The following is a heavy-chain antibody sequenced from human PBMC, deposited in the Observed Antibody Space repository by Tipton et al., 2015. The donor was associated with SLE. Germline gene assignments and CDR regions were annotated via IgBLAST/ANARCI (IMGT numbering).Heavy chain of an antibody. D-gene: IGHD6-19*01. CDR1: GGSISSYY. Sequence: TLSLTCTVSGGSISSYYWSWIRQPAGKELEWIGRIYTSGSTNYNPSLKSRVTISVDTSRSQFSLKLSSVTAADTAVYYCARHSGLAVAVNPFDYWGQGTLVTVSS. CDR2: IYTSGST. J-gene: IGHJ4*02. V-gene: IGHV4-4*07. CDR3: ARHSGLAVAVNPFDY.